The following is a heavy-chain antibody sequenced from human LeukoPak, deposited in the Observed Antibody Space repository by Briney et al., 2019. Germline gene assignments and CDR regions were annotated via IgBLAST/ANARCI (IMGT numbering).Heavy chain of an antibody. CDR3: ARSAAMVRGGLFDY. V-gene: IGHV4-59*01. J-gene: IGHJ4*02. D-gene: IGHD3-10*01. CDR1: GGSISSYY. CDR2: IYYSGST. Sequence: PSETLSLTCTVSGGSISSYYWSWIRQPPGKGLEWIGYIYYSGSTNYNPSLKSRVTISVDTSKNQFSLKLSSVTAADTAVYYCARSAAMVRGGLFDYWGQGTLVTVSS.